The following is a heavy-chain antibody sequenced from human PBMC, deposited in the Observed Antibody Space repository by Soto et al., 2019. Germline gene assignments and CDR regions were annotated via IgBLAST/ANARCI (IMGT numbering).Heavy chain of an antibody. CDR2: IYYTGST. CDR3: ARGRHWLDY. Sequence: QVQLQESGPGLVKPSETVSLTCTVSGGSISSFYWSWIRQPPGKGLEWIGCIYYTGSTNYNPSLKSPVTISVDTSKNQFSLKLSSVTAADTAVYYCARGRHWLDYWGQGTLVTVSS. J-gene: IGHJ4*02. D-gene: IGHD6-19*01. CDR1: GGSISSFY. V-gene: IGHV4-59*01.